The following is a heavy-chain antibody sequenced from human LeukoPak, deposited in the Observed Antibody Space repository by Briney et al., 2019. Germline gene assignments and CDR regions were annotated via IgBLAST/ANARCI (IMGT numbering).Heavy chain of an antibody. Sequence: GGSLRLSCAASGFTFSSYGMSWVRQAPGKGLEWVSAISGSGGSTYYADSVKGRFTISRDNSKNTLYLQMNSLRAEDTAVYYCAKSFSSQYDYVWGSYRADPWGQGTLVTVSS. CDR1: GFTFSSYG. V-gene: IGHV3-23*01. D-gene: IGHD3-16*02. J-gene: IGHJ5*02. CDR3: AKSFSSQYDYVWGSYRADP. CDR2: ISGSGGST.